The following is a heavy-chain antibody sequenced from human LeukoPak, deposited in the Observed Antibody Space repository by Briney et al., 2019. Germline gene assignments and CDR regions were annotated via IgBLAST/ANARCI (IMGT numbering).Heavy chain of an antibody. J-gene: IGHJ6*02. CDR2: ISGSGGST. CDR1: GFTFSSYA. Sequence: AGGSLRLSCAASGFTFSSYAMSWVRQAPGKGLEWVSAISGSGGSTYYADSVKGRFTISRDNSKNTLYLQMNSLRAEDTAEYYCAKVAGYQPYYGMDVWGQETTVTVSS. D-gene: IGHD2-2*01. V-gene: IGHV3-23*01. CDR3: AKVAGYQPYYGMDV.